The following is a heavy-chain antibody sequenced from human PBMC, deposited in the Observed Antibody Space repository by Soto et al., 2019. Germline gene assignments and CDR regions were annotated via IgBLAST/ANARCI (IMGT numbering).Heavy chain of an antibody. Sequence: QLQLQESGSGLVKPSQTLSLTCAVSGGSISSGGYSWTWIRQPPGKGLEWIGYIYHGASTYYNPSLESGVXXSVDRSKNQFSLKLSSVTAADPAVYYCARGPPFGYWGQGTLVTVSS. D-gene: IGHD3-10*01. CDR1: GGSISSGGYS. CDR2: IYHGAST. CDR3: ARGPPFGY. V-gene: IGHV4-30-2*01. J-gene: IGHJ4*02.